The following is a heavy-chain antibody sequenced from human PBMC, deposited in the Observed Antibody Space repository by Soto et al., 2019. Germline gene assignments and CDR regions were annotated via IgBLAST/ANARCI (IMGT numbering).Heavy chain of an antibody. CDR1: GYTFTSYG. D-gene: IGHD6-6*01. Sequence: QVQLVQSGAEVKKPGASVKVSCKASGYTFTSYGISWVRQAPGQGLEWMGWISAYNGNTNYAQKLXGXVXMAXDTSTSKAYMELRSLRSDDTAVYYCARSPRHPYDYWGQGTLVTVSS. CDR2: ISAYNGNT. CDR3: ARSPRHPYDY. V-gene: IGHV1-18*01. J-gene: IGHJ4*02.